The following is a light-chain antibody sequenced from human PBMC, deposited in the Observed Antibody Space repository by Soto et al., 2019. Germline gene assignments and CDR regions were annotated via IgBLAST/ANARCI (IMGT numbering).Light chain of an antibody. CDR1: QSVSSSY. Sequence: EIVLTQSPGTLSLSPGERATLSCRASQSVSSSYLAWYQQKPGQAPRLLIYGASSRATGIPDRFSGSGAATHFTLTISSLEPEDYAVYYCQQYGSSPWTFGQGTKVEIK. CDR3: QQYGSSPWT. J-gene: IGKJ1*01. V-gene: IGKV3-20*01. CDR2: GAS.